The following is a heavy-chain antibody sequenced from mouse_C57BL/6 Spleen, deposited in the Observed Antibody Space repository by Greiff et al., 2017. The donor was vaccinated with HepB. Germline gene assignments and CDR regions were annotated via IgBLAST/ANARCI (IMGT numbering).Heavy chain of an antibody. D-gene: IGHD1-1*01. J-gene: IGHJ2*01. V-gene: IGHV1-50*01. CDR2: IDPSDSYT. CDR1: GYTFTSYW. Sequence: VKLQQPGAELVKPGASVKLSCKASGYTFTSYWMQWVKQRPGQGLEWIGEIDPSDSYTNYNQKFKGKATLTVDTSSSTAYMQLSSLTSEDSAVYYCARYYYGSRGLDYWGQGTTLTVSS. CDR3: ARYYYGSRGLDY.